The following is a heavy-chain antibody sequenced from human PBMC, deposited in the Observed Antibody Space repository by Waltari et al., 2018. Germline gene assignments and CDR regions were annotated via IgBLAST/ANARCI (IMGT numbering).Heavy chain of an antibody. CDR3: ARVRITIFGVVTLYNWFDP. D-gene: IGHD3-3*01. J-gene: IGHJ5*02. CDR2: IIPIFGTA. CDR1: GGTFSSYA. V-gene: IGHV1-69*01. Sequence: QVQLVQSGAEVKKPGSSVKVSCKASGGTFSSYAISWVRQAPGQGLEWMGGIIPIFGTANYAQKFQGRVTITADESTSTAYMELSSLRSEDTAVYYCARVRITIFGVVTLYNWFDPWGQGTLVTVSS.